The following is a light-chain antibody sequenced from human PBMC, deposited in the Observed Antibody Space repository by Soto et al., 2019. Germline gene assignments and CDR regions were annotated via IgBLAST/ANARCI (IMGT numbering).Light chain of an antibody. CDR1: QSISSY. J-gene: IGKJ5*01. CDR2: AAS. V-gene: IGKV1-39*01. Sequence: VQMTQSPSTPSASVREKVTIPCRASQSISSYLNWYQQKPGKAPKLLIYAASSLQSGVPSRFSGSGSGTDFTLTISSLQPEDFATYYCQQSYTQGITFGQGTRLEIK. CDR3: QQSYTQGIT.